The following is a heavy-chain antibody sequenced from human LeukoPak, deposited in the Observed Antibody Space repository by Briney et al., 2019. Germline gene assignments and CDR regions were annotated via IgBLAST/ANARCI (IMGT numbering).Heavy chain of an antibody. CDR1: GFTFDDYA. D-gene: IGHD6-6*01. CDR3: AKDSGSSGYYYMDV. V-gene: IGHV3-9*03. CDR2: ISWNSGSI. J-gene: IGHJ6*03. Sequence: GGSLRLSRAASGFTFDDYAMHWVRQAPGKGLEWVSGISWNSGSIDYADSVKGRFTISRDNAKNSLYLQMNSLRAEDMALYYCAKDSGSSGYYYMDVWGNGTTVTVSS.